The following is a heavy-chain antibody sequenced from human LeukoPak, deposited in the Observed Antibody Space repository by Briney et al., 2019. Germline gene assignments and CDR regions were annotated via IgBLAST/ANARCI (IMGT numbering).Heavy chain of an antibody. Sequence: ASVKVSCKASGYTFTSYYMHWVRQAPGQGLEWMGVINPSGGSTSYAQKFQGRVTMTRDTSTSTVYMELSSLRSEDTAVYYCARGAYYYDSTGAFDIWGQGTMVTVSS. V-gene: IGHV1-46*01. CDR2: INPSGGST. J-gene: IGHJ3*02. CDR3: ARGAYYYDSTGAFDI. CDR1: GYTFTSYY. D-gene: IGHD3-22*01.